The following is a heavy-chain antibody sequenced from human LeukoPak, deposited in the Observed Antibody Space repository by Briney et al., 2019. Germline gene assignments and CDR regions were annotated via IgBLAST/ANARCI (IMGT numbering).Heavy chain of an antibody. CDR2: IKQDGSEK. J-gene: IGHJ4*02. V-gene: IGHV3-7*01. CDR3: ARGLYSNVGDY. CDR1: GFTFSSYW. Sequence: GGSLRLSCAASGFTFSSYWMSWVRQAPGKGLEWVANIKQDGSEKYYVDSVKGRFTISRGNSKNTLYLQMNSLRAEDTAVYYCARGLYSNVGDYWGQGTLVTVSS. D-gene: IGHD6-13*01.